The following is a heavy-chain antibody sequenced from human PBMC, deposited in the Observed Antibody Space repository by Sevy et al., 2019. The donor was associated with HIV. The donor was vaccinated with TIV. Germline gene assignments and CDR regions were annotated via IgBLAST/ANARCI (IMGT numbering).Heavy chain of an antibody. Sequence: GGSLRLSCAASGFTFSSYAMHWVRQAPGKGLEWVAVISYDGSNKYYADSVKGRFTISRDNSKNPLYLQMNSLTAEDTALYYCARDGAGRNFDYWGQGTLVTVSS. CDR1: GFTFSSYA. V-gene: IGHV3-30-3*01. D-gene: IGHD2-15*01. CDR2: ISYDGSNK. J-gene: IGHJ4*02. CDR3: ARDGAGRNFDY.